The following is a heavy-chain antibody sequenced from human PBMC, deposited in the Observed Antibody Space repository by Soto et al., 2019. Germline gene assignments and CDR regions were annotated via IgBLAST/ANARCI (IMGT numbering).Heavy chain of an antibody. V-gene: IGHV3-23*01. J-gene: IGHJ4*02. CDR1: GLIFSSYA. CDR3: AKAWSQSAYDSGHVDY. D-gene: IGHD5-12*01. CDR2: ISGSGGST. Sequence: EVQLLESGGGLVQPGGSLRLSCAASGLIFSSYAMSWVRQAPGKGLEWVSSISGSGGSTYYADSVKGRFTIARDNSKNTLYLQTNSLTAEDTAVYYCAKAWSQSAYDSGHVDYWGQGTLVTVSS.